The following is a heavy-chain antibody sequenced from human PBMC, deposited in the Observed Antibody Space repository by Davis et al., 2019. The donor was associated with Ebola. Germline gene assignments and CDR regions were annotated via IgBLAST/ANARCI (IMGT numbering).Heavy chain of an antibody. J-gene: IGHJ3*02. CDR3: ARHHLYYYDSSGYGLSGAFDI. CDR1: GGSISSGGYY. V-gene: IGHV4-39*01. Sequence: SETLSLTCTVSGGSISSGGYYWSWIRQHPGKGLEWIGYIYYSGSTYYNPSLKSRVTISVDTSKNQFSLKLSSVTAADTAVYYCARHHLYYYDSSGYGLSGAFDIWGQGTMVTVSS. D-gene: IGHD3-22*01. CDR2: IYYSGST.